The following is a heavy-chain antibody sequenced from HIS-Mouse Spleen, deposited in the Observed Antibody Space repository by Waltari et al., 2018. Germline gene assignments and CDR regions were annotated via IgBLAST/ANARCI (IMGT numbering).Heavy chain of an antibody. V-gene: IGHV4-39*07. CDR1: GGSISSSSYY. CDR2: IYYSGSP. Sequence: QLQLQESGPGLVKPSETLSLTCTVSGGSISSSSYYWGWIRQPPGKGLAWIGSIYYSGSPYYTQSLKSRVTISVDTSKTQFSLKLSSVTAADTAVYYCAREIPYSSSWYDWYFDLWGRGTLVTVSS. D-gene: IGHD6-13*01. J-gene: IGHJ2*01. CDR3: AREIPYSSSWYDWYFDL.